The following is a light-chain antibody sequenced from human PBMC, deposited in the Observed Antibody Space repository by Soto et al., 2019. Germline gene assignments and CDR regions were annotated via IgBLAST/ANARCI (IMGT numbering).Light chain of an antibody. CDR3: CSYAGSSTGV. Sequence: QSALTQPASVSGSPGQSITISCTGTSSDVGSYNLVSWYQQHPGKAPKLMIYEVSKRPSGVSNRFSASKSDNTASLTISGLRAEDEADYYCCSYAGSSTGVFGGGTKLTVL. V-gene: IGLV2-23*02. CDR1: SSDVGSYNL. CDR2: EVS. J-gene: IGLJ3*02.